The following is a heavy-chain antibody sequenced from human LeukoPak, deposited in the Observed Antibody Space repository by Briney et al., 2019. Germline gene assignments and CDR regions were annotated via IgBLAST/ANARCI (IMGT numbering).Heavy chain of an antibody. J-gene: IGHJ3*02. CDR3: ARDLAAAGGAFDI. V-gene: IGHV5-51*01. CDR1: GYSFTSYW. Sequence: GESLKISCKGSGYSFTSYWIGWVRQMPGKGLEWTGIIYPGDSDTRYSPSFQGQVTISADKSISTAYLQWSSLKASDTAMYYCARDLAAAGGAFDIWGQGTMVTVSS. D-gene: IGHD6-13*01. CDR2: IYPGDSDT.